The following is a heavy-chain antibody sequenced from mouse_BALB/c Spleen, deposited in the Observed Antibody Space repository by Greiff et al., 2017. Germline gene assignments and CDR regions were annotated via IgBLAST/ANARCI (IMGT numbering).Heavy chain of an antibody. V-gene: IGHV1-4*01. CDR1: GYTFTSYT. J-gene: IGHJ3*01. D-gene: IGHD2-4*01. CDR2: INPSSGYT. CDR3: ARRGYDSYPWFAY. Sequence: VQLQQSGAELARPGASVKMSCKASGYTFTSYTMHWIKQRPGQGLEWIGYINPSSGYTNYNQKFKDKATLTADKSSSTAYMQLSSLTSEDSAVYYCARRGYDSYPWFAYWGQGTLVTVSA.